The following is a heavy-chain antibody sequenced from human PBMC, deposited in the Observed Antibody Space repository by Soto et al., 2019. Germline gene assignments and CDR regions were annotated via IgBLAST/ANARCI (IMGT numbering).Heavy chain of an antibody. Sequence: QVQLQESGPGLVKPSQTLSLTCTVSGGSISSGGYYWSWIRQHPGKGLEWIGYIYYSGRTYYNPSPKRRVTISVDTSKNQCSLKLSSVTAADTAVYYCASQTEGGYAYWGQGTLVTVSS. CDR1: GGSISSGGYY. D-gene: IGHD5-12*01. V-gene: IGHV4-31*03. J-gene: IGHJ4*02. CDR2: IYYSGRT. CDR3: ASQTEGGYAY.